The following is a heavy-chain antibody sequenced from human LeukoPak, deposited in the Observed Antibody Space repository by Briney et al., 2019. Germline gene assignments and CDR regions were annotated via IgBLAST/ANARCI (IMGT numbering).Heavy chain of an antibody. Sequence: SVKVSCKASGGTFSSYAISWVRQAPGQGLEWMGGIIPVFGTANYAQKFQGRVTITTDESTSTAYMELSSLRSEDTAVYYCARRDSSGYLLAYWGQGTLVTVSS. V-gene: IGHV1-69*05. CDR2: IIPVFGTA. D-gene: IGHD3-22*01. CDR1: GGTFSSYA. J-gene: IGHJ4*02. CDR3: ARRDSSGYLLAY.